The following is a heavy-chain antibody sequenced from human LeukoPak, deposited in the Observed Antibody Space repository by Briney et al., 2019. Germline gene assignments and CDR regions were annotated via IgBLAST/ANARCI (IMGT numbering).Heavy chain of an antibody. D-gene: IGHD2-15*01. J-gene: IGHJ4*02. Sequence: GRSLRLSCAASGFTFSSYGMHWVRQAPGKGLEWVAFIRYDGSNKYYADSVKGRFTISRDNSKNTLYLQMNSLRAEDTAVYYCAKDRLGYCSGGSCYSVDYWGQGTLVTVSS. CDR1: GFTFSSYG. CDR3: AKDRLGYCSGGSCYSVDY. V-gene: IGHV3-30*02. CDR2: IRYDGSNK.